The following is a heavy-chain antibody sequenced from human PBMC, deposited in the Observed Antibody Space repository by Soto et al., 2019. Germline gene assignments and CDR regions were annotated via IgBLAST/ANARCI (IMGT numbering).Heavy chain of an antibody. CDR2: IYHSGST. CDR3: ARGSGGLYYGDYVYRGDWFDP. V-gene: IGHV4-30-2*01. Sequence: SETLSLTCAVSGGSISSGGYSWSWIRQPPGKGLEWIGYIYHSGSTYYNPSLKSRVTISVDRSKNQFSLKLSSVTAADTAVYYCARGSGGLYYGDYVYRGDWFDPWGQGTLVTVSS. CDR1: GGSISSGGYS. D-gene: IGHD4-17*01. J-gene: IGHJ5*02.